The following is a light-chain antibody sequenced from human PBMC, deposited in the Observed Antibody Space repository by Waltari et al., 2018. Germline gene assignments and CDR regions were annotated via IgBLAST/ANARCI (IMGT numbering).Light chain of an antibody. Sequence: DIQMTQSPPTLSPSVGDRVTITCRASQNIGNSLAWYQQKTGKGPNLLIYKASTLESGVPSRFSGSGSGKEFTLTISSLQPDDFATYYCQQYDSYTLTFGQGTKVEIK. V-gene: IGKV1-5*03. CDR3: QQYDSYTLT. CDR1: QNIGNS. J-gene: IGKJ1*01. CDR2: KAS.